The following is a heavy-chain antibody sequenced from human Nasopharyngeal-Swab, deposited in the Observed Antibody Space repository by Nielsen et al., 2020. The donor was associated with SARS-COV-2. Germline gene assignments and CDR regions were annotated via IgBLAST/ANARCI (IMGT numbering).Heavy chain of an antibody. D-gene: IGHD6-6*01. Sequence: GESLKISCAASGFTLSHYGMHWVRQAPGKGLEWAAAISYDGHTQYYSDSVTGRFTISRDNSKNTLDLQMNSLRPEDTAVYYCARDDGQLGDSWGQGTLVTVSS. V-gene: IGHV3-30*03. CDR2: ISYDGHTQ. CDR3: ARDDGQLGDS. CDR1: GFTLSHYG. J-gene: IGHJ4*02.